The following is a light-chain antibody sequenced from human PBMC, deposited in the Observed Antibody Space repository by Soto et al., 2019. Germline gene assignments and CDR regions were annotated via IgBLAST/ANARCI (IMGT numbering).Light chain of an antibody. Sequence: EIVLTQSPATLSLSPGARATLSCRASQSVSSYLACYQQKPGQAPRLLIYDASDRATGIPGRFSGSGSGTDFTLTISSLEPEDFAVYYCQQHSNWPPITFGQGTRLEI. CDR2: DAS. CDR3: QQHSNWPPIT. J-gene: IGKJ5*01. CDR1: QSVSSY. V-gene: IGKV3-11*01.